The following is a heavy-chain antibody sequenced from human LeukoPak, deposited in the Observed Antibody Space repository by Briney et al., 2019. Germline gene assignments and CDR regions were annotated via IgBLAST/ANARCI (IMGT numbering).Heavy chain of an antibody. CDR2: ISYRGTT. Sequence: PSETLSLTCTVSGASLNSGAYYWNWIRQHPGKGLDWIGYISYRGTTFYNTSLESRISISADTSKNQFSLKLSSMTAADTAVYYCARSFTENQLLRLGYFDFWGQGALVTVSS. V-gene: IGHV4-31*03. CDR3: ARSFTENQLLRLGYFDF. CDR1: GASLNSGAYY. D-gene: IGHD1-26*01. J-gene: IGHJ4*02.